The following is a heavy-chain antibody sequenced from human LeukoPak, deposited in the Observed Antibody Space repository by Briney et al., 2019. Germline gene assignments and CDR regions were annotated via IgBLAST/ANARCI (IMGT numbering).Heavy chain of an antibody. V-gene: IGHV4-34*01. CDR2: INHSGST. J-gene: IGHJ4*02. D-gene: IGHD3-22*01. Sequence: SETLSLTCAVYGGSFSGYYWSWIRQPPGKGLEWIGEINHSGSTNYNPSLKSRVTILVDTSKNQFSLKLSSVTAADTAVYYCAREGYYDSSGPFDYWGQGTLVTVSS. CDR3: AREGYYDSSGPFDY. CDR1: GGSFSGYY.